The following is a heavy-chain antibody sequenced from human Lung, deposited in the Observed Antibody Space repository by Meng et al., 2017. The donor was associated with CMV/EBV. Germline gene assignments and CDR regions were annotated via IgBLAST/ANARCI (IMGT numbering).Heavy chain of an antibody. J-gene: IGHJ6*02. CDR2: IIPIFGLA. CDR3: ARDQLLLGGFYYNGMDV. CDR1: GCTFSSYS. Sequence: SXXVSXKASGCTFSSYSFSWVRQAPGQGLEWMGRIIPIFGLANYTQKFQGRVTISADKSTSIVSMELSSLRSEDTAVYYCARDQLLLGGFYYNGMDVWGQGXTVTVSS. D-gene: IGHD3/OR15-3a*01. V-gene: IGHV1-69*04.